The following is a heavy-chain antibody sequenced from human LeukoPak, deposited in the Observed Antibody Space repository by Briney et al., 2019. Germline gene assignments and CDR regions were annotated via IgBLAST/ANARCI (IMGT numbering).Heavy chain of an antibody. CDR2: IYHSGST. J-gene: IGHJ5*02. Sequence: PSQTLSLTCAVSGGSISSGGYSWSWIRQPPGKGLEWIGYIYHSGSTYYNPSLKSRVTISVDRSKNQFSLKLSSVTAADTAVYYCARGTHDFWSGPNWFDPWGQGTLVTVSS. CDR3: ARGTHDFWSGPNWFDP. D-gene: IGHD3-3*01. CDR1: GGSISSGGYS. V-gene: IGHV4-30-2*01.